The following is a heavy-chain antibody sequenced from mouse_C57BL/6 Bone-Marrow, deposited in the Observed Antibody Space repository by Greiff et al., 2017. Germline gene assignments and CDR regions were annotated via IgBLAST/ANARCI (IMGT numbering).Heavy chain of an antibody. V-gene: IGHV14-4*01. CDR3: TTEGPTMVTTTGFAY. CDR1: GFNIKDDY. CDR2: IDPENGDT. Sequence: VQLKQSGAELVRPGASVKLSCTASGFNIKDDYMHWVKQRPEQGLEWIGWIDPENGDTEYASKFQGKATITADTSSNTAYLQLSSLTSEDTAVYYCTTEGPTMVTTTGFAYWGQGTLVTVSA. J-gene: IGHJ3*01. D-gene: IGHD2-9*01.